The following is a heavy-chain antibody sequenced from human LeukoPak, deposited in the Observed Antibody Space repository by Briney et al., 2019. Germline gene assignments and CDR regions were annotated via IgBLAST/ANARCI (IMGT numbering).Heavy chain of an antibody. CDR3: ARGGDYGDYEGLRFDP. V-gene: IGHV4-61*02. D-gene: IGHD4-17*01. CDR2: LYTGGST. Sequence: SQTLSLTCSVSGGSISSGGFYWSWIRQPAGKGLEWIGRLYTGGSTIYNPSLKSRVSISVDTSKNQFSLRLSSVTAADTAVYYCARGGDYGDYEGLRFDPWGQGTLVAVSS. J-gene: IGHJ5*02. CDR1: GGSISSGGFY.